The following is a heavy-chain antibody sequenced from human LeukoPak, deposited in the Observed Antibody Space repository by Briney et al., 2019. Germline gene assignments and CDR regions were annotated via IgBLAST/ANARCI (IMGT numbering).Heavy chain of an antibody. V-gene: IGHV3-53*01. CDR2: SYSSGST. Sequence: PGGSLRLSCAASGFSVSSHYISWVRQAPGKGLEWVSLSYSSGSTYYADSVKGRFTISRDNSKNTLYLQMSSLRAEDTAVYYCARALYSSSSSYWGQGTLVTVSS. CDR3: ARALYSSSSSY. J-gene: IGHJ4*02. D-gene: IGHD6-6*01. CDR1: GFSVSSHY.